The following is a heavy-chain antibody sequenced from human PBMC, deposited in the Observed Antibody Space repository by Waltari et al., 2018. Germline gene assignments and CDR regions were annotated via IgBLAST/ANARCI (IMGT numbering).Heavy chain of an antibody. Sequence: EVQLLESGGGLVQPGGSLRLSCAASGFTFSSYTMSWVRRAPGKGLGWVSAISGSGGSTYYADSGKDRFTLSRDNSKNTLYLQMNSLRADDTAVYYCAKDDFSQWELHTNWGQGTLVTVSS. CDR1: GFTFSSYT. CDR3: AKDDFSQWELHTN. V-gene: IGHV3-23*01. CDR2: ISGSGGST. D-gene: IGHD1-26*01. J-gene: IGHJ4*02.